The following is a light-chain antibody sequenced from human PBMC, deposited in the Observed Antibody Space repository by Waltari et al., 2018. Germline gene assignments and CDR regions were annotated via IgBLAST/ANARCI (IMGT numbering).Light chain of an antibody. Sequence: ETVLTQSPGSLSLSPGETATLSCRASQSVGHTYLAWYQQRPGQAPRLLIYAASSRATGAPDRFSGSGSGSGSGTNFTLTISRLEPEDFAVYYCQQYGTSVFSFGPGTKVDF. CDR1: QSVGHTY. CDR2: AAS. V-gene: IGKV3-20*01. J-gene: IGKJ3*01. CDR3: QQYGTSVFS.